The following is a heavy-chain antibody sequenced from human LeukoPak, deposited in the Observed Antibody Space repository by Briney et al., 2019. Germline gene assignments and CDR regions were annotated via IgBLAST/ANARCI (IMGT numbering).Heavy chain of an antibody. V-gene: IGHV1-18*01. J-gene: IGHJ6*03. CDR3: ARGIVVVPAARDYYYMDV. Sequence: GASVKVSCKASGYTFTSYGISWVRQAPGQGLEWMGWISAYNGNTNYAQKFQGRVTITRNTSISTAYMELSSLRSEDTAVYYCARGIVVVPAARDYYYMDVWGKGTTVTVSS. CDR2: ISAYNGNT. D-gene: IGHD2-2*01. CDR1: GYTFTSYG.